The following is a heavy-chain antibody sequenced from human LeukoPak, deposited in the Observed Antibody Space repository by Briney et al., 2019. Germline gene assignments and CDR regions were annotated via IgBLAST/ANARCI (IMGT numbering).Heavy chain of an antibody. Sequence: GKSLRLSCAYSGFTFRNHGMHWVRQAPGKGLQWVAVASTDEINQRYTDSVKGRFIISRDNSRNTVILEMNTLKTEDTAVYFCAAFITTKLDYWGQGILVTVSS. CDR3: AAFITTKLDY. J-gene: IGHJ4*02. V-gene: IGHV3-30*03. CDR1: GFTFRNHG. D-gene: IGHD3-22*01. CDR2: ASTDEINQ.